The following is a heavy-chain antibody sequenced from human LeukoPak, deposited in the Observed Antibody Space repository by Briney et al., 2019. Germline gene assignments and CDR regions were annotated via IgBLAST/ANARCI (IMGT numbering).Heavy chain of an antibody. CDR2: VSYDGIHK. CDR1: GFTFSDFA. Sequence: GGSLRLSCAASGFTFSDFAMHWVRQAPGKGLEWVAVVSYDGIHKYYADSVRGRVSISRDNSKNTLYLQMSSLRPEDTAVYYCRGTYYDSSAFFDLWGRGTLVTVSS. V-gene: IGHV3-30*04. D-gene: IGHD3-22*01. J-gene: IGHJ4*02. CDR3: RGTYYDSSAFFDL.